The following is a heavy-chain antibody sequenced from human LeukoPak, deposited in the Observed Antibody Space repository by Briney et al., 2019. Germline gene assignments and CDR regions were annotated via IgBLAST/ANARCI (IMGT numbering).Heavy chain of an antibody. CDR3: AGAPGAFDI. Sequence: ASVKVSCKASGYXFTAYYLHWVRQAPGQGLEWMGWINPNSGGTYYAQKFQGRVTMTRDTSISTAYMELSGLRSDDTAVYYCAGAPGAFDIWGQGTMVTVSS. CDR2: INPNSGGT. V-gene: IGHV1-2*02. CDR1: GYXFTAYY. J-gene: IGHJ3*02.